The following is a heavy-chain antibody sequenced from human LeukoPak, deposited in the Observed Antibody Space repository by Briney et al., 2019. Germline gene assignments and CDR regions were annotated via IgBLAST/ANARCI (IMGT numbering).Heavy chain of an antibody. Sequence: ASVKVSCKASGYTFTSYAISWVRQAPGQGLEWMGWINPNSGGTNYAQKFQGRVTMTRDTSISTAYMELSRLRSDDTAVYYCARPDPTRKLALSYWGQGTLVTVSS. CDR2: INPNSGGT. D-gene: IGHD1-26*01. V-gene: IGHV1-2*02. CDR1: GYTFTSYA. J-gene: IGHJ4*02. CDR3: ARPDPTRKLALSY.